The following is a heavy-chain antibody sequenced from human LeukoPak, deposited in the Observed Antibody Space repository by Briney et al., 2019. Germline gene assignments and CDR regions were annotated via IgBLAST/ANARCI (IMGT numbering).Heavy chain of an antibody. CDR1: GGSISSYY. CDR3: ARGTTIVGATRGNWFDP. J-gene: IGHJ5*02. Sequence: PSETLSLTCTVSGGSISSYYWSWIRQPAGKGLEWIGRIYTSGSTNYNPSLKSRVTISVDTSKNQFSLKLSSVTAADTAVYYCARGTTIVGATRGNWFDPWGQGTLVTVSS. CDR2: IYTSGST. V-gene: IGHV4-4*07. D-gene: IGHD1-26*01.